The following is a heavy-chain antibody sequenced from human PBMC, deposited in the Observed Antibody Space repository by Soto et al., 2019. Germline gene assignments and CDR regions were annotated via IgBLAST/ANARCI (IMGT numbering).Heavy chain of an antibody. Sequence: EVQLLESGGGLVQPGGSLRLSCAASGFTFSSYAMRWVRQAPVKGLEWVSAISGSGGSTYYADSVKGRFTISRDNSKNTLYRQMNSLRAEYTAVYYCARRGSGSYYDYWGQGTLVTVSS. V-gene: IGHV3-23*01. J-gene: IGHJ4*02. D-gene: IGHD1-26*01. CDR1: GFTFSSYA. CDR3: ARRGSGSYYDY. CDR2: ISGSGGST.